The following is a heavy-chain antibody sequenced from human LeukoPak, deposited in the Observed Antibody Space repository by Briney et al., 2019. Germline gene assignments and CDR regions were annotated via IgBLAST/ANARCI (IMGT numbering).Heavy chain of an antibody. V-gene: IGHV1-69*04. D-gene: IGHD3-22*01. J-gene: IGHJ4*02. CDR3: ARAAYYDSSGYYPGLDY. CDR2: IIPILGIA. Sequence: ASVKVSCKASGGTFSNYAINWVRQAPGQGLEWMGRIIPILGIANYAQKFQGRVTITADKSTSTAYMELSSLRSEDTAVYYCARAAYYDSSGYYPGLDYWGQGALVTVSS. CDR1: GGTFSNYA.